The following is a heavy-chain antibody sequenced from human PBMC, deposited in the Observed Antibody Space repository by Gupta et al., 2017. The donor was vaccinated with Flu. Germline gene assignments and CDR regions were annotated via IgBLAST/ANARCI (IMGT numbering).Heavy chain of an antibody. V-gene: IGHV3-13*01. Sequence: EVQLVESGGGLVQPGGSLRLSCAASGFTFSSYDMHWVRQATGKGLEWVSAIGTAGDTYYPGSVKGRFTISRENAKNSLYLQMNSLRAGDTAVYYCARDIVVVPAAPGERNYYYGMDVWGQGTTVTVSS. CDR2: IGTAGDT. CDR3: ARDIVVVPAAPGERNYYYGMDV. D-gene: IGHD2-2*01. CDR1: GFTFSSYD. J-gene: IGHJ6*02.